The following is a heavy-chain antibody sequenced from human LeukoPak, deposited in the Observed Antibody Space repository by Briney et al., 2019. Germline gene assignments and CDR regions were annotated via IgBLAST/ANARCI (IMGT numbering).Heavy chain of an antibody. CDR1: GGSFSGYY. D-gene: IGHD3-22*01. V-gene: IGHV4-34*01. CDR2: INHSGST. J-gene: IGHJ3*02. Sequence: SETPSLTCAVYGGSFSGYYWSWIRQPPGKGLEWIGEINHSGSTNYNPSLKSRVTISVDTSKNQFSLKLSSVTAADTAVYYCARDNRYDSSGYYLLDAFDIWGQGTMVTVSS. CDR3: ARDNRYDSSGYYLLDAFDI.